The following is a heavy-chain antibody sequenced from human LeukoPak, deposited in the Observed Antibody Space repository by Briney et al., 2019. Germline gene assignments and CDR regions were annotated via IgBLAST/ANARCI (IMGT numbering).Heavy chain of an antibody. V-gene: IGHV3-30*02. CDR1: RFTFSSYG. Sequence: GGSLRLSCAASRFTFSSYGMHWVRQAPGKGLEWVAFIRYDGSNKYYANSVKGRFTISRDNSKNALYLQINSLGAEDTAVYYCAKDRLGAMSYFDCWGQGTLVTVSP. J-gene: IGHJ4*02. CDR3: AKDRLGAMSYFDC. CDR2: IRYDGSNK. D-gene: IGHD1-26*01.